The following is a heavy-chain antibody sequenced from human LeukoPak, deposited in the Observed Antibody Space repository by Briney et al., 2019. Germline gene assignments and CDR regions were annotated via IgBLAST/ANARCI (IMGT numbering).Heavy chain of an antibody. Sequence: GGSLRLSCAASEFTFAIYWMSWVRQSPGKGLEWLANIKQDGSEKYYADSVKGRFTISRDNAKNSLYLQMNSLRAEDSAVYYCASQLERRQGWFDPWGQGTLVTVSS. CDR2: IKQDGSEK. CDR1: EFTFAIYW. V-gene: IGHV3-7*01. CDR3: ASQLERRQGWFDP. D-gene: IGHD1-1*01. J-gene: IGHJ5*02.